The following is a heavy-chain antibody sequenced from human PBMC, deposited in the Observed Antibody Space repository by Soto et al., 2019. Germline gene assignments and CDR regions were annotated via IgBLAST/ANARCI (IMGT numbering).Heavy chain of an antibody. Sequence: QVHLVQSGAEMKKPGSSVKVSCKVSGGDLTNSGISWVRQAPGQGLEWMGGIFPLLAMVDYSQKFQGRVTITADESTNTDYMGQCSLKYDDTAVYYCANEDVAGLKTSGQGMLVIISS. D-gene: IGHD2-15*01. CDR2: IFPLLAMV. CDR3: ANEDVAGLKT. CDR1: GGDLTNSG. V-gene: IGHV1-69*04. J-gene: IGHJ5*02.